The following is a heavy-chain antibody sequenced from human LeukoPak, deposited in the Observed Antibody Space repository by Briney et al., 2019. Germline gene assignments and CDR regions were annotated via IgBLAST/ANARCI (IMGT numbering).Heavy chain of an antibody. V-gene: IGHV3-33*01. CDR2: IWYDGSNK. J-gene: IGHJ6*02. CDR1: GFTFSTYG. CDR3: ARDDGDYVYYYGMDV. Sequence: GGSLRLSCAASGFTFSTYGMHWVRQAPGKGLEWVAVIWYDGSNKYYADSVKGRFTISRDNSKNTLYLQMNSLRAEDTAVYYCARDDGDYVYYYGMDVWGQGTTVTVSS. D-gene: IGHD4-17*01.